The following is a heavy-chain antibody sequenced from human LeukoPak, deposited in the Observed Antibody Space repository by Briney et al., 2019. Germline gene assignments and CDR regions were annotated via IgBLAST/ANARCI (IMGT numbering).Heavy chain of an antibody. CDR2: ISSGGDST. V-gene: IGHV3-23*01. D-gene: IGHD6-25*01. CDR1: GFSFSGYY. CDR3: AKIMAASGPGGCFDY. Sequence: PGGSLRLSCAASGFSFSGYYMTWIRQAPGKGLDWVSAISSGGDSTYYSDSVKGRFTISRDNSKNTLFLQMTSLRPDDTAVYYCAKIMAASGPGGCFDYWGQGTLVTVSS. J-gene: IGHJ4*02.